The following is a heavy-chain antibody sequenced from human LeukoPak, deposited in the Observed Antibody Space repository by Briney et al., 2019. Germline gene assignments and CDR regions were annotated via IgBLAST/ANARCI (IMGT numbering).Heavy chain of an antibody. Sequence: GGSLRLSCAASGFTFSSYWMSWVRQAPEKGLEWVANIKQDGSEKYYVDSVKGRFTISRDNAKNSLYLQMNSLRAEDTAVYYCARRKRNGYSSLDYWGQGTLVTVSS. CDR1: GFTFSSYW. V-gene: IGHV3-7*01. D-gene: IGHD6-13*01. CDR3: ARRKRNGYSSLDY. CDR2: IKQDGSEK. J-gene: IGHJ4*02.